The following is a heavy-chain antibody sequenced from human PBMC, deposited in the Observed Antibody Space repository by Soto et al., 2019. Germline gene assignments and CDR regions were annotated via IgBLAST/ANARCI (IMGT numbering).Heavy chain of an antibody. Sequence: QVQLVESGGGVVQPGTSLRLSCAASGFAFSSYAMHWVRQAPGKGLEWVAVVSYDGSNRYYGDSVKGRFTISRDNSKNTLSLQMNSLRADDTAVYYCARDLITILVIISTGTDYWGQGTLVTVSS. D-gene: IGHD3-9*01. CDR2: VSYDGSNR. CDR1: GFAFSSYA. V-gene: IGHV3-30*04. J-gene: IGHJ4*02. CDR3: ARDLITILVIISTGTDY.